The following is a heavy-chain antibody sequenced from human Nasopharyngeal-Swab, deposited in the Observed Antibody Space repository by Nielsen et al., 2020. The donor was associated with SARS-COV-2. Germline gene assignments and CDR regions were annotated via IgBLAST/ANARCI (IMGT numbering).Heavy chain of an antibody. J-gene: IGHJ1*01. D-gene: IGHD6-19*01. CDR1: GYSFTSYW. Sequence: KVSCKGSGYSFTSYWIGWVRQMPGKGLEWMGIIYPGDSDTRYSPSFQGQVTISADKSISTAYLQWSSLKASDIAMYYCARSIAVAGPRGFQHWGQGTLVTVSS. CDR3: ARSIAVAGPRGFQH. V-gene: IGHV5-51*01. CDR2: IYPGDSDT.